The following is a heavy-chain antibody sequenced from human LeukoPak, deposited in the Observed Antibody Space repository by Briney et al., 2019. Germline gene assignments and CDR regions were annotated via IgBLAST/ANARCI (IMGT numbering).Heavy chain of an antibody. V-gene: IGHV3-23*01. CDR2: MSGSGDWT. CDR1: GFAFANFA. CDR3: AKDSVATVVTLFDY. D-gene: IGHD5-12*01. Sequence: GGSLRLSCAASGFAFANFAMSWVRQAPGKGLEWVSTMSGSGDWTYYADSARGRFAISRDNSKNTLYLHMADLRAEDTAVYYCAKDSVATVVTLFDYWGQGTLVTVSS. J-gene: IGHJ4*02.